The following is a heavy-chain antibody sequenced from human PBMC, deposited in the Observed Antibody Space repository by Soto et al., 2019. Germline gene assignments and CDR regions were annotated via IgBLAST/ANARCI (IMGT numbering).Heavy chain of an antibody. V-gene: IGHV4-34*01. J-gene: IGHJ3*02. CDR1: GGSFSGYY. CDR2: INHSGST. CDR3: ARGLSGWYDARAFDI. D-gene: IGHD6-19*01. Sequence: SETLSLTCAVYGGSFSGYYWSWIRQPPGKGLEWIGEINHSGSTNYNPSLKSRVTISVDTSKNQFSLKLSSVTAADTAVYYCARGLSGWYDARAFDIWGQGTMVTVSS.